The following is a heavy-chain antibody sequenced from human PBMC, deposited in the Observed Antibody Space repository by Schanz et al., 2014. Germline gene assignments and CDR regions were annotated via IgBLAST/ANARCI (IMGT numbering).Heavy chain of an antibody. CDR3: AKIRYDSSGYYLPYYGMDV. CDR2: TSHDGSFT. CDR1: GFSFSTYA. D-gene: IGHD3-22*01. J-gene: IGHJ6*02. Sequence: EVQLVESGGGLAQPGGSLRLSCAASGFSFSTYAMNWVRQAPGKGLVWVSRTSHDGSFTTFADSVKGRFTISRDNAKNALYLQMNSLRAEDTAVYYCAKIRYDSSGYYLPYYGMDVWGQGTTVIVSS. V-gene: IGHV3-23*04.